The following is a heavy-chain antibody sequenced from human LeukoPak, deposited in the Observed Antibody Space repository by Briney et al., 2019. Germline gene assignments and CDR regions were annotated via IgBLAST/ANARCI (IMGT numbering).Heavy chain of an antibody. CDR3: ARGAHLLYYFDY. CDR1: GGSIISVSYY. V-gene: IGHV4-61*02. Sequence: SETLSLTCIVTGGSIISVSYYWSWIRQPAGKGLDWIGRIFTSGRTNYNPSLKSRVTISVDTSKNQFSLKLSSVTAADTAVYYCARGAHLLYYFDYWGQGTLVTVSS. J-gene: IGHJ4*02. CDR2: IFTSGRT.